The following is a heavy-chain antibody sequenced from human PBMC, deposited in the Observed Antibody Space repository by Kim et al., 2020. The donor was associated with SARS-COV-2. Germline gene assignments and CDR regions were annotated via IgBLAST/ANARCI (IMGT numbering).Heavy chain of an antibody. Sequence: SETLSLTCAVSGGSISSSNWWSWVRQPPGKGLEWIGEIYHSGSTNYNPSLKSRVTISVDKSKNQFSLKLSSVTAADTAVYYCARVNCGSYCGAFDIWGQGTMVTVSS. CDR3: ARVNCGSYCGAFDI. J-gene: IGHJ3*02. D-gene: IGHD1-26*01. V-gene: IGHV4-4*02. CDR1: GGSISSSNW. CDR2: IYHSGST.